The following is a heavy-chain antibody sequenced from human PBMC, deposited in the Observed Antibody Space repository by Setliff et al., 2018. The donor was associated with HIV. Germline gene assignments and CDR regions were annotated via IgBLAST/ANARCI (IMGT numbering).Heavy chain of an antibody. J-gene: IGHJ4*02. CDR3: ARGGSGKYDY. D-gene: IGHD2-15*01. CDR1: GFTFDDYG. CDR2: INWNGGST. V-gene: IGHV3-20*04. Sequence: PGGSLRLSCAASGFTFDDYGMSWVRQAPGKGLEWVSGINWNGGSTGYADSVKGRFTISRDNSKNTLYLQMGSLRAEDMAVYYCARGGSGKYDYWGQGTLVTVSS.